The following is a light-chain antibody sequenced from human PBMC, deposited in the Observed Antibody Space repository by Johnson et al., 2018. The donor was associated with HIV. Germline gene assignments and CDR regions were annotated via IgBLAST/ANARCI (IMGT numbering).Light chain of an antibody. CDR1: SSNIGNNY. J-gene: IGLJ1*01. V-gene: IGLV1-51*01. CDR3: GTWDSSLIRYV. CDR2: DND. Sequence: QSVLTQPPSMSAAPGQQVTISCFGSSSNIGNNYISWYQQVPGTAPKLLIYDNDKRTLGFTDRFFGSKSGTSATLGITGLQTGDEAEYYCGTWDSSLIRYVFYTGTKVTVL.